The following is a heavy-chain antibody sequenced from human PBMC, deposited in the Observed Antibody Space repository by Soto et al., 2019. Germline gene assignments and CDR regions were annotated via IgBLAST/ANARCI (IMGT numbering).Heavy chain of an antibody. D-gene: IGHD6-13*01. V-gene: IGHV4-4*02. Sequence: PSETLSLTCAVSGGSISSSNWWSWVRQPPGKGLEWIGEIYHSGSTNYNPSLKSRVTISVDKSKNQFSLKLSSVTAADTAVYYCASSSPGSSWTPRHDYWGQGTLVTVSS. CDR2: IYHSGST. J-gene: IGHJ4*02. CDR1: GGSISSSNW. CDR3: ASSSPGSSWTPRHDY.